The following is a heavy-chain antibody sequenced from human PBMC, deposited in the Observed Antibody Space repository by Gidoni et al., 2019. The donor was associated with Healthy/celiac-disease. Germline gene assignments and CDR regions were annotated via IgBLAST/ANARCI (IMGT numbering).Heavy chain of an antibody. CDR1: GFTFTISA. Sequence: QMQLVQSGPELKKPGSSVKVSCKASGFTFTISAVQWVRQARGQRLEWIGWIVVGSGNTNYAQKFQERVTITRDMSTSTAYMELSSLRSEDTAVYYCAAEAQPYYYDSSGPGGLLGYGMDVWGQGTTVTVSS. CDR3: AAEAQPYYYDSSGPGGLLGYGMDV. D-gene: IGHD3-22*01. V-gene: IGHV1-58*01. J-gene: IGHJ6*02. CDR2: IVVGSGNT.